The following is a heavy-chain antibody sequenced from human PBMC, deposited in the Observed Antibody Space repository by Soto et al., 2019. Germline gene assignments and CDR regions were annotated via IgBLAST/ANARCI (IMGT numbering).Heavy chain of an antibody. CDR1: GGSFSDNY. J-gene: IGHJ5*02. CDR3: ARGLTYCSSTTCAETRFDP. CDR2: INQSGST. Sequence: PSETLSLTCAVYGGSFSDNYWTWIRQPPGKGLEWIGEINQSGSTNYNPSLKSRVTISVDTSKNQFSLKLSSVTAADTAVYYCARGLTYCSSTTCAETRFDPWGQGTLVTVSS. D-gene: IGHD2-2*01. V-gene: IGHV4-34*01.